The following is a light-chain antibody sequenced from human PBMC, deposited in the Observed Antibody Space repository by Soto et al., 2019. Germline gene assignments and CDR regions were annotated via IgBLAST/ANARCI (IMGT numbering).Light chain of an antibody. J-gene: IGKJ4*01. CDR1: QSLLHSNGYNC. Sequence: DIVMTQSPLSLPVTPGEPASISCRSSQSLLHSNGYNCLDWYLQKPGQSPQLLIHLGSIRASGVPDRFSGSGSGTDFTLKISRVEAEDAGIYYCMQALQSPVTFGGGTKVEIK. V-gene: IGKV2-28*01. CDR2: LGS. CDR3: MQALQSPVT.